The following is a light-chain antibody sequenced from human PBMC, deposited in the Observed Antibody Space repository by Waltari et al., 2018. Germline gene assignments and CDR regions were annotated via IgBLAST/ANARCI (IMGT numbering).Light chain of an antibody. CDR1: SIDVGSYNL. CDR2: EDN. Sequence: QSALTQHASVSGSPGQSITISCTGASIDVGSYNLVSWYQQHPDKAPKLMIYEDNKRPSGVSTRFSGSKSGNTASLTISGLQAEDEADYYCCSYAGSGTTWVFGGGTKLTVL. V-gene: IGLV2-23*01. CDR3: CSYAGSGTTWV. J-gene: IGLJ3*02.